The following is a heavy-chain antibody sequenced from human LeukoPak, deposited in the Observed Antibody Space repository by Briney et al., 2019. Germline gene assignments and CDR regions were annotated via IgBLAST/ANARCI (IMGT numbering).Heavy chain of an antibody. Sequence: GESLKISCKGSGYPFTTYWIAWVRQMPGKGLEWMGIIYPGDSDSRYSPSFQGQVTISADKSISTAYLQWSSLKASDTAIYYCARHLFPDYGDYADYWGQGTLVTVSS. CDR2: IYPGDSDS. D-gene: IGHD4-17*01. CDR3: ARHLFPDYGDYADY. V-gene: IGHV5-51*01. CDR1: GYPFTTYW. J-gene: IGHJ4*02.